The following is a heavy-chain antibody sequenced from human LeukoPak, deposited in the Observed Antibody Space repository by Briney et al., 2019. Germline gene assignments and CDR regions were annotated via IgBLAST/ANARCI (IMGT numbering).Heavy chain of an antibody. Sequence: ASVNVSCKSSGYPFRSFGISWVRQAPGQGLEWMGWISPFNGNIQYAPKIQDRVTMTTDTSTSTAYMELRSLTSDATAIYLRGSASRGFGLSVIIGNWGQGTLVIVSS. CDR2: ISPFNGNI. J-gene: IGHJ4*02. D-gene: IGHD2-2*01. V-gene: IGHV1-18*01. CDR3: GSASRGFGLSVIIGN. CDR1: GYPFRSFG.